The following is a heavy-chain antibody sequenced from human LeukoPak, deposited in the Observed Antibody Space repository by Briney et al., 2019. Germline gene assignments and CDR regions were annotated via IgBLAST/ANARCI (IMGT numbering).Heavy chain of an antibody. J-gene: IGHJ4*02. CDR1: GYTFTGYY. Sequence: ASVKVSCKASGYTFTGYYMHWVRQAPGQGLEWMGWINPNSGGTNYAQKFQGRVTMTRDTPISTAYMELSRLRSDDTAVYYCARASGSYSNFDYWGQGTLVTVSS. CDR2: INPNSGGT. CDR3: ARASGSYSNFDY. D-gene: IGHD1-26*01. V-gene: IGHV1-2*02.